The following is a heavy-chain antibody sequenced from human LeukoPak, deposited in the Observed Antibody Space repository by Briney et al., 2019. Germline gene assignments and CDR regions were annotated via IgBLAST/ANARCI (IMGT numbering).Heavy chain of an antibody. CDR3: AREIPRGSSFDY. Sequence: GGSLRLSCAASGFTFSSHWMHWVRQAPGKGLVWVSRINSDGSSISYADSVKGRFTISRDNSKNTLYMQVNSLRAEDTAVYYCAREIPRGSSFDYWGQGTLVTVSS. CDR2: INSDGSSI. D-gene: IGHD6-13*01. CDR1: GFTFSSHW. V-gene: IGHV3-74*01. J-gene: IGHJ4*02.